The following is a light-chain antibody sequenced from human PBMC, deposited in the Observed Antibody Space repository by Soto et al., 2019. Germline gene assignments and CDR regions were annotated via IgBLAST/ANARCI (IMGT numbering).Light chain of an antibody. Sequence: QSALTQPRSVSGSPGQSVTISCTGTSSDVGGYNYVSWYQQHPGKAPKLMIYDVSKRPSGVPDRFSGSTSGNTASLTISGLQAEDEADYYCCSYAGSYPYVFGTGTKLTVL. CDR3: CSYAGSYPYV. CDR2: DVS. J-gene: IGLJ1*01. V-gene: IGLV2-11*01. CDR1: SSDVGGYNY.